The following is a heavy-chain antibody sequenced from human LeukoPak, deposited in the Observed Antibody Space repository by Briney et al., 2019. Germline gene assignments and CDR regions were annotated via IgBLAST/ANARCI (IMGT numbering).Heavy chain of an antibody. V-gene: IGHV1-24*01. Sequence: ASVKVSCKVSGYTLTELSMHWVRQAPGKALEWMGGFDPEDGETIYAQKFQGRVTMTEDTSTGTAYMELSSLRSEDTAVYYCATYNYYDSSGYYYVDYWGQGTLVTVSS. CDR2: FDPEDGET. CDR3: ATYNYYDSSGYYYVDY. CDR1: GYTLTELS. J-gene: IGHJ4*02. D-gene: IGHD3-22*01.